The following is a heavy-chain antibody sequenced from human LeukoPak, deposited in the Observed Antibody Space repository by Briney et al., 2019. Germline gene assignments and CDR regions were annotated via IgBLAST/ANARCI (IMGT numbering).Heavy chain of an antibody. D-gene: IGHD6-19*01. CDR2: VYQTGDT. J-gene: IGHJ4*02. V-gene: IGHV4-59*08. CDR1: GGSMNNYY. CDR3: ARHPFSAPFDY. Sequence: SETLSLTCNVSGGSMNNYYWSWFRRPPGKGLEWIAYVYQTGDTRYSPSLKSRVSISLDTSKSQFSLKLRSVTATDTAVYYCARHPFSAPFDYWGQGILVTVSS.